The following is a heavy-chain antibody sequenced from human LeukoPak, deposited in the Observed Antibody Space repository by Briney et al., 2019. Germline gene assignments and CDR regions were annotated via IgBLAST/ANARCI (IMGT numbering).Heavy chain of an antibody. CDR3: AKGGRVGDPYYYYMDV. D-gene: IGHD3-16*01. CDR1: GFTLTNYA. V-gene: IGHV3-23*01. CDR2: ISNSGGTT. Sequence: GGSLRLSCAASGFTLTNYAMSWVRQAPGKGLEWVSAISNSGGTTYYADSVEGRFTISRDNTKNTLYLQMNSLTAEDTALYYCAKGGRVGDPYYYYMDVWGKGSTVTVSS. J-gene: IGHJ6*03.